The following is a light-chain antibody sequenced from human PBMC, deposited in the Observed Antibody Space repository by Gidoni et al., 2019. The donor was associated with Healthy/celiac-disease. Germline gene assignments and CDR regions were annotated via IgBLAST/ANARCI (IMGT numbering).Light chain of an antibody. CDR2: SNN. CDR3: AAWDYSLNGRYV. J-gene: IGLJ1*01. V-gene: IGLV1-44*01. CDR1: SSNIGGNT. Sequence: QSVLTQPPSPSGTPGQRVTTSCSGSSSNIGGNTGNWYQQLPGTAPELLIYSNNPRPSGVPDRFSGSKSGTSASLAISGLQSEDEADYYCAAWDYSLNGRYVFGTGTKVTVL.